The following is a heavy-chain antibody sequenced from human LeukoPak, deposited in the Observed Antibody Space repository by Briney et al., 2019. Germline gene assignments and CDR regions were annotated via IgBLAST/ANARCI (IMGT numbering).Heavy chain of an antibody. V-gene: IGHV3-30-3*01. CDR2: ISYDGSNK. Sequence: GGSLRLSCAASGFTFSSYAMHWVRQAPGKGLEWVAVISYDGSNKYYADSVKGRFTISRDNSKNTLYLQMNSLRAEDTAVYYCARDSSSWYLGYYMDVWGKGTTVTVSS. J-gene: IGHJ6*03. D-gene: IGHD6-13*01. CDR1: GFTFSSYA. CDR3: ARDSSSWYLGYYMDV.